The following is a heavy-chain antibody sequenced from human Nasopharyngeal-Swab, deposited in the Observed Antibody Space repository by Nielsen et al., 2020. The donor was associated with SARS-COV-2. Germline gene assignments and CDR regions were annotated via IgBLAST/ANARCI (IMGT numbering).Heavy chain of an antibody. D-gene: IGHD3-10*01. J-gene: IGHJ6*02. CDR1: GFTFSGYA. CDR2: IGGSGGST. V-gene: IGHV3-23*01. CDR3: ARAFGGGYYYGMDV. Sequence: ETLSLTCAASGFTFSGYAMSWVRQAPGKGLEWVSGIGGSGGSTYYADSVKGQFTISRDNSKNTLYLQMNSLRAEDTAVYYCARAFGGGYYYGMDVWGQGTTVTVSS.